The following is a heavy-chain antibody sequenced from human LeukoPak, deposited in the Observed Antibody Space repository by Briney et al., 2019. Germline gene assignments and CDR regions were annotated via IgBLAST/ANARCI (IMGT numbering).Heavy chain of an antibody. CDR3: ASDGIAVAGGWAGFDY. CDR1: GFSVSSNY. V-gene: IGHV3-53*01. CDR2: IYNDGGT. J-gene: IGHJ4*02. Sequence: PGGSLRLSCAVSGFSVSSNYVSWVRQAPGKGLEWVSVIYNDGGTYYADSVKGRFTISRDNSKNTLYLQMDSLRAEDTAVYYCASDGIAVAGGWAGFDYWGQGTLVTVSS. D-gene: IGHD6-19*01.